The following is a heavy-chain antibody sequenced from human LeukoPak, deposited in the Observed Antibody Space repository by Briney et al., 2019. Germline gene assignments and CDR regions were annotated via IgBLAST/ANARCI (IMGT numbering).Heavy chain of an antibody. Sequence: GGSLRLSCAASGFTFSNHGMNWVRQAPGKGLEWLSGVSPPGGGTYYADSVKGRFTISRDNSKNTLYLQMNSLRAEDTAVYYCARATRGVGSNFDYWGQGTLVTVSS. CDR3: ARATRGVGSNFDY. D-gene: IGHD1-26*01. J-gene: IGHJ4*02. V-gene: IGHV3-23*01. CDR2: VSPPGGGT. CDR1: GFTFSNHG.